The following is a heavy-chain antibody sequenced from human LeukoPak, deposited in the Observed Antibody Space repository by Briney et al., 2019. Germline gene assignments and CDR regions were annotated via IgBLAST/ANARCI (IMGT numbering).Heavy chain of an antibody. V-gene: IGHV3-23*01. Sequence: GGSLRLSCAASGFTFSSSAMSWVRQAPGRGLEWVSAISDGGARTYYADSVKGRFTISRDNSKNTLYLQMNSLRAEDTAVYYCARGRSSGWYNDAFDIWGQGTMVTVSS. D-gene: IGHD6-19*01. J-gene: IGHJ3*02. CDR1: GFTFSSSA. CDR2: ISDGGART. CDR3: ARGRSSGWYNDAFDI.